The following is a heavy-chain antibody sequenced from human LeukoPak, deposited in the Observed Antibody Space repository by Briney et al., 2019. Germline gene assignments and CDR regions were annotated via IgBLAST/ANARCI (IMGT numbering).Heavy chain of an antibody. CDR2: IYNDGNKK. D-gene: IGHD3-10*01. CDR1: GFTFSTYG. CDR3: ARDQGDRSGFRFDY. Sequence: GGSLRLSCAASGFTFSTYGMHWVRQAPGKGLEWVAVIYNDGNKKYDADSVKGRFTISRDNSKNTLYLQMNNLRVDDTAVYYCARDQGDRSGFRFDYWGQGTRVTVSS. V-gene: IGHV3-33*01. J-gene: IGHJ4*02.